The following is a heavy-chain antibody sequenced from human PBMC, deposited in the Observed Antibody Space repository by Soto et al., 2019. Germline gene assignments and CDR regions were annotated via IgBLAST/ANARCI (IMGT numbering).Heavy chain of an antibody. V-gene: IGHV1-46*01. CDR3: ARNKIGNYGDYGAFDI. CDR1: GYTFTSYY. CDR2: INPSGGST. J-gene: IGHJ3*02. Sequence: AASVKVSCKASGYTFTSYYMHWVRQAPGQGLEWMGIINPSGGSTSYAQKFQGRVTMTRDTSTSTVYMELSSLRSEDTAVYYCARNKIGNYGDYGAFDIWGQGTMVTVSS. D-gene: IGHD4-17*01.